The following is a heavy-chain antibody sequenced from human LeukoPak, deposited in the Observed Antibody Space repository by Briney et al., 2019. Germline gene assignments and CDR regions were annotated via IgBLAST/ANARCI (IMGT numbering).Heavy chain of an antibody. D-gene: IGHD6-13*01. CDR2: LSGSGAGT. CDR3: AKTFSSSSWYRWGAFDI. Sequence: GGSLRLSCAASGFTFSSYALGWVRQAPGRGLEWVATLSGSGAGTYYSDSVQGRFTISRDNSKRTLFLQMNSLRAEDTAVYYCAKTFSSSSWYRWGAFDIWGQGTMVTVSS. V-gene: IGHV3-23*01. CDR1: GFTFSSYA. J-gene: IGHJ3*02.